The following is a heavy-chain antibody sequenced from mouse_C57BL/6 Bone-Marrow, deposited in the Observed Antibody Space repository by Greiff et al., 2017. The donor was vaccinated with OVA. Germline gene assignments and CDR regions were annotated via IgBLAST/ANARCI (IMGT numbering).Heavy chain of an antibody. J-gene: IGHJ3*01. D-gene: IGHD2-4*01. CDR1: GYTFTSYW. Sequence: VQLQQPGAELVKPGASVKVSCKASGYTFTSYWMHWVKQRPGQGLEWIGRIHPSDSDTNYNQKFKGKATLTVDKSSSTAYMQLRSLTSEDSAVYYCAIVGDYGSWFAYWGQGTLVTVSA. CDR2: IHPSDSDT. CDR3: AIVGDYGSWFAY. V-gene: IGHV1-74*01.